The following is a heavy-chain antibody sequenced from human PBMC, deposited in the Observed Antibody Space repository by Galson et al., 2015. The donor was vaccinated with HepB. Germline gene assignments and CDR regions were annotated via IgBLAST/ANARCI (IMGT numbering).Heavy chain of an antibody. J-gene: IGHJ4*02. D-gene: IGHD2-2*02. Sequence: SLRLSCAASGFTFSDYSLSWIRQAPGKGLEWISYISGDGDTIYYADSVKGRFTISRDNAKNSLFLEINSLRADDTAVYYCARSSVVIPSTIRGALGYWGQGTLVAVSS. CDR3: ARSSVVIPSTIRGALGY. CDR2: ISGDGDTI. V-gene: IGHV3-11*01. CDR1: GFTFSDYS.